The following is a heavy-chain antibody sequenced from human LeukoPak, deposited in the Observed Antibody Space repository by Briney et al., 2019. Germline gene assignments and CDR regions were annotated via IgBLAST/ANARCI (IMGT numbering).Heavy chain of an antibody. D-gene: IGHD5-18*01. J-gene: IGHJ3*02. Sequence: GGSLRLSCAASGFTFSNYWMTWVRQAPGKGLEWVANINQDSSEKFYVDSVKGRFTISRDNAKNSLYLQMNSLRAEDTAVYYCARARSSYGYGDAFDIWGQGTMVTVSS. CDR3: ARARSSYGYGDAFDI. V-gene: IGHV3-7*01. CDR2: INQDSSEK. CDR1: GFTFSNYW.